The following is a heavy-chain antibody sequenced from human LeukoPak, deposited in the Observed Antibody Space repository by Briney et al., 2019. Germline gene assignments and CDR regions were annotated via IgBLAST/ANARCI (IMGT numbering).Heavy chain of an antibody. V-gene: IGHV3-23*01. CDR3: AKRGPGSPQSGKYYFDY. CDR2: ISGSAATT. Sequence: QPGGSLRLSCAASGFTFSTYGMTWVRQAPGKGLEWVSAISGSAATTFYADSVKGRFTISRDNSKNTLYLQMNSLRAEDTAVYYCAKRGPGSPQSGKYYFDYWGQGTLLTVSS. CDR1: GFTFSTYG. J-gene: IGHJ4*02. D-gene: IGHD3-10*01.